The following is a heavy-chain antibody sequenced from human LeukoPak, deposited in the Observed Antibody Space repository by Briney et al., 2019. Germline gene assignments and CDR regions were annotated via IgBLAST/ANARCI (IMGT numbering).Heavy chain of an antibody. Sequence: SETLSLTCTVSGGSISSYYWSWIRQPPGKGLEWIGYIYYSGSTNYNPSLKSRVTISVDTSKNQFSLKLGSVTAADTAVYYCASTMIVVAGGYYMDVWGKGTTVTVSS. V-gene: IGHV4-59*01. CDR3: ASTMIVVAGGYYMDV. CDR1: GGSISSYY. CDR2: IYYSGST. J-gene: IGHJ6*03. D-gene: IGHD3-22*01.